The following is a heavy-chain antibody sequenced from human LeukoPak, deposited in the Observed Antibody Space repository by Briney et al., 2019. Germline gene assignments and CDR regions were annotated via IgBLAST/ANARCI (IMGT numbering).Heavy chain of an antibody. CDR3: ARDFYDSSGYYYGY. V-gene: IGHV1-2*02. CDR2: INPNSGGT. J-gene: IGHJ4*02. Sequence: ASVKVSCEASGYTFTGYYMHWVRQAPGQGLEWMGWINPNSGGTNYAQKFQGRVTMTRDTSISTAHMELSRLRSDDTAVYYCARDFYDSSGYYYGYWGQGTLVTVSS. CDR1: GYTFTGYY. D-gene: IGHD3-22*01.